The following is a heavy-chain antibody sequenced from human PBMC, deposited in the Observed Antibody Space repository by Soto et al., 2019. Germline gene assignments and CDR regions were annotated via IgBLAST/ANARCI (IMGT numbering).Heavy chain of an antibody. J-gene: IGHJ4*02. CDR2: ISSSGGST. V-gene: IGHV3-23*01. D-gene: IGHD3-3*01. CDR1: GFTFSSYD. Sequence: EVQLLESGGGLVQPGGSLRLSCAASGFTFSSYDMTWVRQAPGKGLEWVSTISSSGGSTYYADSVKGRFTISRDNSKKALYLQFNSLRAEDTAVYYCAKDGSSWSGGGYGGQGTLVTVSS. CDR3: AKDGSSWSGGGY.